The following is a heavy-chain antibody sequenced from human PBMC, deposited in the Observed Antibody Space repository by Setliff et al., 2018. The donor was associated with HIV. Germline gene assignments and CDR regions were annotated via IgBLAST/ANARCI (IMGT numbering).Heavy chain of an antibody. CDR2: VNRDGSST. Sequence: LRLSCAASGFTFDRFWMHWVRQAQGKGLVWVSRVNRDGSSTTYADSVKDRFTISRDNAKNTLYLQMNSLRAEDTGVYYCHSGYDTEEQSYFDYWGQGALVTVSS. CDR3: HSGYDTEEQSYFDY. J-gene: IGHJ4*02. D-gene: IGHD5-12*01. CDR1: GFTFDRFW. V-gene: IGHV3-74*01.